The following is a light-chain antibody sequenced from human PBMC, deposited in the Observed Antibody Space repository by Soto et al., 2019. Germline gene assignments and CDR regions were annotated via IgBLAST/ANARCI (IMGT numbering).Light chain of an antibody. V-gene: IGKV3-20*01. CDR1: QSVSSSY. CDR2: DTS. J-gene: IGKJ4*01. CDR3: QQYRSSPLT. Sequence: DIALTQSAGTLSLSPREGATLCCWASQSVSSSYLAWYQQKPGQAPRLLISDTSSRATGIPDRFSGSGSGTDFTLTISRLQPEDFAVYYCQQYRSSPLTFGGGTKVDIK.